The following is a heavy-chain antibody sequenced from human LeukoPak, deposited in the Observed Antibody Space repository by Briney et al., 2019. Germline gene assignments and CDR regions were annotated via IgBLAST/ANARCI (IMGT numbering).Heavy chain of an antibody. V-gene: IGHV1-46*01. CDR3: ARVGSGWLYYFDY. CDR1: GYTFTSYY. J-gene: IGHJ4*02. CDR2: INPSGGST. Sequence: ASVKVSCKASGYTFTSYYIHWVRQAPGQGLEWMGLINPSGGSTNYAQKLQGRVTMTTDTSTNTAYMELRSLRSDDTAVYYCARVGSGWLYYFDYWGQGTLVTVSS. D-gene: IGHD6-19*01.